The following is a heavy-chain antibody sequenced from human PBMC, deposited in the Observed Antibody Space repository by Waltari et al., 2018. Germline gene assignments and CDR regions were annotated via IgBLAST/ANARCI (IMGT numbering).Heavy chain of an antibody. V-gene: IGHV5-51*01. D-gene: IGHD2-15*01. CDR2: IYPGDSDT. Sequence: EVQLVQSGAEVKKPGESLKISCKGSGYSFTSYWIGWVRQMPGKGLEWMGIIYPGDSDTRYSPSFQGQVTISADKSISTAYLQWSSLKASDTAMYYCASIRGSETPYCSGGSCFRDAFDIWGQGTMVTVSS. CDR1: GYSFTSYW. J-gene: IGHJ3*02. CDR3: ASIRGSETPYCSGGSCFRDAFDI.